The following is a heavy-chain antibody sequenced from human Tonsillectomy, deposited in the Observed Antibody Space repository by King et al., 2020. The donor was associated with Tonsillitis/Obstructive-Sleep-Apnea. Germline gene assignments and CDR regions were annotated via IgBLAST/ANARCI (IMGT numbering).Heavy chain of an antibody. CDR1: GYNFKSYG. V-gene: IGHV1-18*01. CDR3: ARARGVAGKYWFDP. CDR2: ISGFSGDT. Sequence: QLVQSGAEVKKPGASVKVSCKASGYNFKSYGVTWVRQAPGQGLEWMGWISGFSGDTNYAQKLQARVTMTTDTSTSTAYMELRSLRSDDTAVYYCARARGVAGKYWFDPWGQGTLVTVSS. J-gene: IGHJ5*02. D-gene: IGHD6-19*01.